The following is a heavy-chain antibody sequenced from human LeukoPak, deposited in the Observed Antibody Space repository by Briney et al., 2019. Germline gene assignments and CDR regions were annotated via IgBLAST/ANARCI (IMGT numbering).Heavy chain of an antibody. V-gene: IGHV3-30*03. CDR3: ARDRLYTGYDPVLDL. CDR2: IAFDGRRK. CDR1: GFTFAHYG. D-gene: IGHD5-12*01. J-gene: IGHJ5*02. Sequence: PGGSLRLSCAASGFTFAHYGVQWARQAPGKGLEWVAAIAFDGRRKFYTNSVKGRFTISRDSSNNILFLQMSDLRTEDTALYYCARDRLYTGYDPVLDLWGQGTPVTVSS.